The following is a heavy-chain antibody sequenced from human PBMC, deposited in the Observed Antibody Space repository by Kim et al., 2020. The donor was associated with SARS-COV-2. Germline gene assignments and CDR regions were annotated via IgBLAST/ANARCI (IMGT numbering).Heavy chain of an antibody. CDR3: ARVGATFEYYFDY. CDR2: ISYDGSNK. V-gene: IGHV3-30-3*01. Sequence: GGSLRLSCAASGFTFSSYAMHWVRQAPGKGLEWVAVISYDGSNKYYADSVKGRFTISRDNSKNTLYLQMNSLRAEDTAVYYCARVGATFEYYFDYWGQGTLVTVSS. CDR1: GFTFSSYA. D-gene: IGHD1-26*01. J-gene: IGHJ4*02.